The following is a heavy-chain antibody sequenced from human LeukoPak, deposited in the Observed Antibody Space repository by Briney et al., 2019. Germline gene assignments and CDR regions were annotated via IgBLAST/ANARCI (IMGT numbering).Heavy chain of an antibody. CDR3: ARDGYNWKYDWFDP. CDR2: NYYSGST. CDR1: GCSISSGDYY. V-gene: IGHV4-30-4*08. D-gene: IGHD5-24*01. Sequence: ASETLSLTCTVSGCSISSGDYYWSWIRQPQGKGLEWIGYNYYSGSTYYNPSLKSRVTISVDTPKNQFSLKLSSVTAADTAVYYCARDGYNWKYDWFDPWGQGTLVTVSS. J-gene: IGHJ5*02.